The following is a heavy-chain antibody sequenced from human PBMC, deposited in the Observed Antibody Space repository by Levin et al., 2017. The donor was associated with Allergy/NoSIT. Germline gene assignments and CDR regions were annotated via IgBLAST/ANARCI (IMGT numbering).Heavy chain of an antibody. Sequence: GESLKISCAASGFQFSLYGMHWVRQAPGKGLEWVALIVFDGNDQYYADSAKGRFTISRDNSKNTLYLQMSSLRENDTAIYYCAKRGYCSGNTCQSHDAIDVWGQGTLVIVSS. CDR2: IVFDGNDQ. J-gene: IGHJ3*01. D-gene: IGHD2-15*01. CDR3: AKRGYCSGNTCQSHDAIDV. CDR1: GFQFSLYG. V-gene: IGHV3-30*18.